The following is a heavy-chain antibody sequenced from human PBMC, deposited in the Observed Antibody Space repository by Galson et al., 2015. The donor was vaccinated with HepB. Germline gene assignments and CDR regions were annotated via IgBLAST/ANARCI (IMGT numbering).Heavy chain of an antibody. CDR3: ATKDSSGWFPFDY. CDR1: RYTFTGYY. Sequence: SVKVSCKASRYTFTGYYIHWVRQAPGQGLEWMGRINPNSGDTNNAQKFQGRVTMTRDTSIRTAYMELIGLKSDDTAVYYCATKDSSGWFPFDYWGQGTLVTVSS. J-gene: IGHJ4*02. CDR2: INPNSGDT. D-gene: IGHD6-19*01. V-gene: IGHV1-2*06.